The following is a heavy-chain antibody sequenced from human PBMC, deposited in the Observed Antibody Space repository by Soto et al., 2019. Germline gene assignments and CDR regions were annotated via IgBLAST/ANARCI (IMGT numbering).Heavy chain of an antibody. Sequence: ASVKVSCKASGYTFAGYYMHWVRQAPGQGLEWMGWINPNSGGTNYAQKFQGWVTMTRDTSISTAYMELSRLRSDDTAVYYCARADYDSIGFSGYYYYYGMDVWGQGTTVTVSS. J-gene: IGHJ6*02. D-gene: IGHD3-22*01. CDR1: GYTFAGYY. V-gene: IGHV1-2*04. CDR3: ARADYDSIGFSGYYYYYGMDV. CDR2: INPNSGGT.